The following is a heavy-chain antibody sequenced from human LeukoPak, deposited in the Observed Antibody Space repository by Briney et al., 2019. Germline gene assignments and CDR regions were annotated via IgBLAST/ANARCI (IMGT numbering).Heavy chain of an antibody. Sequence: GGSLRLSCAASGFTFSSYAMHWVRQAPGKGLEWVAVISYDGNNKYYADSVKGRFTVSRDNSKNTLYLQMNSLRAEDTAVYYCARDSTPPANLGYCSGGSCYVGDYYYGMDVWGQGTTVTVSS. CDR2: ISYDGNNK. J-gene: IGHJ6*02. CDR1: GFTFSSYA. V-gene: IGHV3-30-3*01. D-gene: IGHD2-15*01. CDR3: ARDSTPPANLGYCSGGSCYVGDYYYGMDV.